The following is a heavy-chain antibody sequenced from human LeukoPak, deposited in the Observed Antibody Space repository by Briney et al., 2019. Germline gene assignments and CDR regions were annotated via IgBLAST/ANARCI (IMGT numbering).Heavy chain of an antibody. V-gene: IGHV4-39*01. J-gene: IGHJ4*02. CDR3: ARSGNYYDSSGYYYGNFDY. CDR1: GVSISSSSFY. Sequence: LVALCITCTVSGVSISSSSFYWGWNRQPPGKGLELNGSIYYSGSTYYNPSLKSRVTISVDTSKNQFSLKLSSVTAADTAVYYCARSGNYYDSSGYYYGNFDYWGQGTLVTVSS. CDR2: IYYSGST. D-gene: IGHD3-22*01.